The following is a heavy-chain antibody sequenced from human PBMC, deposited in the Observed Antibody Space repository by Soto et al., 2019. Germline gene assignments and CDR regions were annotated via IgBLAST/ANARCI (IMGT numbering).Heavy chain of an antibody. CDR2: IKQDGSEK. V-gene: IGHV3-7*03. CDR1: GFTFSSYW. Sequence: GGSLRLSCAASGFTFSSYWMSWVRQAPGKGLEWVANIKQDGSEKYYVDSVKGRFTISRDNAKNSLYLQMNSLRAEDTAVYYCARAPDPSPLYYFDYWGQGTLVTVSS. J-gene: IGHJ4*02. CDR3: ARAPDPSPLYYFDY.